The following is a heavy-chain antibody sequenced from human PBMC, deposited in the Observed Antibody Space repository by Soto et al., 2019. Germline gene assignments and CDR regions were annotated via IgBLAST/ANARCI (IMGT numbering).Heavy chain of an antibody. CDR3: ARRQLYGWFDY. Sequence: SETLSLTCTVSGGSISSYYWSWIRQPPGKGLEWIGYIYYSGSTNYNPSLKSRVTISVDTSKNQFSLKLSSVTAADTAVYYCARRQLYGWFDYWGQGTLVTVSS. V-gene: IGHV4-59*01. D-gene: IGHD2-15*01. CDR2: IYYSGST. J-gene: IGHJ4*02. CDR1: GGSISSYY.